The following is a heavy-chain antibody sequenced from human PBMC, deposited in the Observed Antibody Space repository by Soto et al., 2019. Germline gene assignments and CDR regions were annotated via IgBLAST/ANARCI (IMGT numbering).Heavy chain of an antibody. CDR3: ARGKGRLRLNWFDP. V-gene: IGHV1-8*01. J-gene: IGHJ5*02. CDR2: MNPNSGNT. CDR1: GYTFTIYD. D-gene: IGHD4-17*01. Sequence: ASVKVSCKASGYTFTIYDINGVLQSTGQGLEWMGCMNPNSGNTGYAQKFQGRVTMTRNTSISTAYMELSSLRSEDTAVYYCARGKGRLRLNWFDPWGQGTLVTVSS.